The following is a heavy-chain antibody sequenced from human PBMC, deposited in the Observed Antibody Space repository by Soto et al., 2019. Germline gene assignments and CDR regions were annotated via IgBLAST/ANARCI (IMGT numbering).Heavy chain of an antibody. V-gene: IGHV1-46*01. CDR2: INPSGGST. J-gene: IGHJ6*02. D-gene: IGHD3-22*01. Sequence: ASVKVSCKASGYTFTSYYMHWVRQAPGQGLEWMGIINPSGGSTSYAQKFQGRVTMTRDTSTSTVYMELSSLRSEDTAVYYCARDLDSSGYYSNSYYYYGMDVWGQGTTVTVSS. CDR3: ARDLDSSGYYSNSYYYYGMDV. CDR1: GYTFTSYY.